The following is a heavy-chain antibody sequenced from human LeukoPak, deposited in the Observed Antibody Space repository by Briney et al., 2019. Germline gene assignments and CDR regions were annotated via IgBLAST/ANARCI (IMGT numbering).Heavy chain of an antibody. Sequence: GGSLRLSCAASGFTFSSYAMHWVRQAPGKGLEWVAVISYDGSNKYYADSVKGRFTISRDNSKNTPYLQMNSLRAEDTAVYYCARDNSRFGDGMDVWGKGTTVTVSS. CDR2: ISYDGSNK. CDR3: ARDNSRFGDGMDV. CDR1: GFTFSSYA. J-gene: IGHJ6*04. V-gene: IGHV3-30-3*01. D-gene: IGHD3-10*01.